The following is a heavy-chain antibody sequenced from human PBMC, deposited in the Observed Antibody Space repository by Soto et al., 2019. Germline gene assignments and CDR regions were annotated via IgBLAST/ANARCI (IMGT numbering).Heavy chain of an antibody. CDR2: IYYSGST. D-gene: IGHD6-19*01. CDR1: GGSISSGGYY. CDR3: ARGTHSRIAVAEDAFDI. Sequence: QVQLQESGPGLVKPSQTLSLTCTVSGGSISSGGYYWSWIRQHPGKGLEWIGYIYYSGSTYYNPSLKSRVTISVDSSKNQFSLKLSSVTAADTAVYYCARGTHSRIAVAEDAFDIWGQGTMVTVSS. V-gene: IGHV4-31*03. J-gene: IGHJ3*02.